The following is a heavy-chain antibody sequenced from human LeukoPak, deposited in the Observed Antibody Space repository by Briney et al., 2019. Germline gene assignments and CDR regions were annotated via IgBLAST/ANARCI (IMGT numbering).Heavy chain of an antibody. CDR1: GGSISSSSYY. CDR3: ARDDVGYCSSTSCSTPFDP. Sequence: PSETLSLTCTVSGGSISSSSYYWGWIRQPPGKGLEWIGSIYYSGSTYYNPSLKSRVTISVDTSKNQFSLKLSSVTAADTAVYYCARDDVGYCSSTSCSTPFDPWGQGTLVTVSS. V-gene: IGHV4-39*07. CDR2: IYYSGST. J-gene: IGHJ5*02. D-gene: IGHD2-2*01.